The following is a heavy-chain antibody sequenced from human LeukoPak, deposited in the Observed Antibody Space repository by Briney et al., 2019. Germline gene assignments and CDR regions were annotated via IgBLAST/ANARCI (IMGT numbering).Heavy chain of an antibody. CDR3: ARDRRATELDAFDI. V-gene: IGHV3-7*01. CDR1: GFTFSSYW. CDR2: IKQDGSEK. Sequence: GGSLRLSCAASGFTFSSYWMSWVRKAPGKGLEWVANIKQDGSEKYYVDSVKGRFTISRDNAKNSLYLQMNSLRAEDTAVYYCARDRRATELDAFDIWGQGTMVTVSS. J-gene: IGHJ3*02. D-gene: IGHD1-26*01.